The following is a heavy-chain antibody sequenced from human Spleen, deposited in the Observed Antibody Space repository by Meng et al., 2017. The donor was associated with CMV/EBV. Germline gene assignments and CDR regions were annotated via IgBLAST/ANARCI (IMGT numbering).Heavy chain of an antibody. J-gene: IGHJ5*02. V-gene: IGHV1-2*02. CDR1: TFTGSY. Sequence: TFTGSYMHWVRQAPGQGLEWMGWIKPNNGDTKYAQRFQGRVTMTRDTSINTAYMDLSGLTSDDTAVYYCARGAEYCTTTNCYKTFDPWGQGTLVTVSS. D-gene: IGHD2-2*02. CDR3: ARGAEYCTTTNCYKTFDP. CDR2: IKPNNGDT.